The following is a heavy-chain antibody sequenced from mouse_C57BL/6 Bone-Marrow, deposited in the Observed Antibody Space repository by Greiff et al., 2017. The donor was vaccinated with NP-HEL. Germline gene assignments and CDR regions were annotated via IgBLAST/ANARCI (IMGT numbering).Heavy chain of an antibody. J-gene: IGHJ2*01. CDR1: GYTFTSYW. D-gene: IGHD1-1*01. Sequence: QVQLQQPGAELVKPGASVKLSCKASGYTFTSYWMQWVKQRPGQGLEWIGEIDPSDSYTNYNQKFKGKATLTVDTSSSTAYMQLSSLTSEDSAVYYCAREGIYYYGSSAYYFGSWGQGTTLTVSS. CDR2: IDPSDSYT. CDR3: AREGIYYYGSSAYYFGS. V-gene: IGHV1-50*01.